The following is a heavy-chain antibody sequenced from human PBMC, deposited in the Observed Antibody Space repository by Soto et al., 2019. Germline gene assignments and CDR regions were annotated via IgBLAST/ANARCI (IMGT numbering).Heavy chain of an antibody. Sequence: GGSLRLSCAASGFTFSSYAMHWVRQAPGKGLEWVAVISYDGSNKYYADSVKGRFTISRDNSKNTLYLQMNSLRAEDTAVYYCARDPEDIVVVVAATYRAGMYGMDVWGQGTTVTVS. D-gene: IGHD2-15*01. CDR3: ARDPEDIVVVVAATYRAGMYGMDV. J-gene: IGHJ6*02. CDR2: ISYDGSNK. CDR1: GFTFSSYA. V-gene: IGHV3-30-3*01.